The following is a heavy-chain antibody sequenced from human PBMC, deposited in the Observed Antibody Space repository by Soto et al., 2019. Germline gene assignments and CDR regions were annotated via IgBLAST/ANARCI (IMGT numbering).Heavy chain of an antibody. V-gene: IGHV3-23*01. Sequence: PGGSLRLSCAASGFTFSSYAMSWVRQAPGKGLEWVSAISGSGGSTYYADSVKGRFTISRDNSKNTLYLQMNSLRAEDTAVYYCAKTSASCGGHCPIRKYYFDYWGQGTLVTVSS. D-gene: IGHD2-21*02. J-gene: IGHJ4*02. CDR2: ISGSGGST. CDR3: AKTSASCGGHCPIRKYYFDY. CDR1: GFTFSSYA.